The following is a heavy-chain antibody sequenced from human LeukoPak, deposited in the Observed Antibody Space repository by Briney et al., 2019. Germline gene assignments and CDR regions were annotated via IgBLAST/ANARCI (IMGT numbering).Heavy chain of an antibody. J-gene: IGHJ4*02. CDR1: GGSISSGSYY. Sequence: SETLSLTCTVSGGSISSGSYYWSWIRQPAGKGLEWIGRIYTSGSTNYNPSLKSRVTISVDTSKNQFSLKLSSVTAADTAVYYCARSNCGPCAGHFDYWGQGTLVTVSS. V-gene: IGHV4-61*02. CDR2: IYTSGST. CDR3: ARSNCGPCAGHFDY. D-gene: IGHD2-21*01.